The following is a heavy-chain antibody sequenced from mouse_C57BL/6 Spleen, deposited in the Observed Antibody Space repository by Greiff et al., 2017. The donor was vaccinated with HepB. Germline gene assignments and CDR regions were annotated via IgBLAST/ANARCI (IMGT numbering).Heavy chain of an antibody. CDR1: GYSITSGYY. CDR2: ISYDGSN. V-gene: IGHV3-6*01. Sequence: EVQLVESGPGLVKPSQSLSLTCSVTGYSITSGYYWNWIRQFPGNKLEWMGYISYDGSNNYNPSLKNRISITRDTSKNQFFLKLNSVTTEDTATYYCARGYYGRSRSGFAYWGQGTLVTVSA. CDR3: ARGYYGRSRSGFAY. J-gene: IGHJ3*01. D-gene: IGHD1-1*01.